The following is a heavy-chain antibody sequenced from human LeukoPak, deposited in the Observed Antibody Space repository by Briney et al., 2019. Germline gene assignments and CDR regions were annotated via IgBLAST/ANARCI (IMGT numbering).Heavy chain of an antibody. V-gene: IGHV1-2*02. CDR1: GYTFTGYY. J-gene: IGHJ4*02. Sequence: ASVKVSCKASGYTFTGYYIHWVRQAPGQGLEWMGWINPKSGGTAYKQKFQGRVTMTRDTSTSTAYMELSRLRSDDTAVYYCARGGEICSSTSCYRGHDFWGQGTLVTVSS. CDR3: ARGGEICSSTSCYRGHDF. D-gene: IGHD2-2*01. CDR2: INPKSGGT.